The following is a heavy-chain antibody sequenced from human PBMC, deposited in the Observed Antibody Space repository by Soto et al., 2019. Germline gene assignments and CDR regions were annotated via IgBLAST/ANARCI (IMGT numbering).Heavy chain of an antibody. CDR1: GYTFTSYH. D-gene: IGHD6-19*01. V-gene: IGHV1-46*01. J-gene: IGHJ4*02. CDR2: INPSGGST. CDR3: ARDVRSSYSSGWYYFDY. Sequence: ASVKVSCKASGYTFTSYHMHWVRQAPGQGLEWMGIINPSGGSTSYAQKFQGRVTMTRDTSTSTVYMELSSLRSEDTAVYYCARDVRSSYSSGWYYFDYWGQGTLVTVSS.